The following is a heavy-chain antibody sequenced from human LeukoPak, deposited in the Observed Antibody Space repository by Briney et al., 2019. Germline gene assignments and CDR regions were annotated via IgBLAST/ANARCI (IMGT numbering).Heavy chain of an antibody. CDR3: ARQDYGGNSFDY. J-gene: IGHJ4*02. D-gene: IGHD4-23*01. CDR2: IYYSGST. CDR1: GGSISSSSYY. V-gene: IGHV4-39*01. Sequence: PSETLSLTCTVSGGSISSSSYYWGWIRQPPGKGLEWIGSIYYSGSTYYNPSLKSRVTISVDTSKNQFSLKLSSVTAADTAVYYCARQDYGGNSFDYWGQGTLVTVSS.